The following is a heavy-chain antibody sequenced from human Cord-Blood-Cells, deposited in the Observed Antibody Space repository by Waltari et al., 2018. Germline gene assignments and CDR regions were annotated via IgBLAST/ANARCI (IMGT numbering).Heavy chain of an antibody. CDR3: AKDLRASSFGY. J-gene: IGHJ4*02. V-gene: IGHV3-30*18. CDR2: ISYDGSNK. CDR1: GFTFSSYG. D-gene: IGHD6-13*01. Sequence: QVQLVESGGGVVQPGRSLRLSCAASGFTFSSYGMHWVRQAPGNGLDWVAVISYDGSNKYYADSVKGRLTISRDNSKNTLYLQMNSLRAEDTAVYYCAKDLRASSFGYWGQGTLVTVSS.